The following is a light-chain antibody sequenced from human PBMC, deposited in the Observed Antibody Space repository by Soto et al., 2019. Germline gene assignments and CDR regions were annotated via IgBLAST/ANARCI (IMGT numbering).Light chain of an antibody. CDR3: QQSYSTPLT. CDR1: QSISSY. CDR2: AAS. J-gene: IGKJ1*01. V-gene: IGKV1-39*01. Sequence: DIQMTQSPSSLSASVGDRVTITCRASQSISSYLNWYQQKPGKAPKLLIYAASSLQSGVPSRFSGSESGTDFTLTISSLQPEDFATYYCQQSYSTPLTLGQGTKVDIK.